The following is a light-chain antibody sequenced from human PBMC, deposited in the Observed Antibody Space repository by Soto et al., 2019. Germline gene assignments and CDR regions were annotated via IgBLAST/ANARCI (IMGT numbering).Light chain of an antibody. Sequence: DIQMTQSPSSLSASVGDRVTITCRASQSISNYLNWYQQKPGKAPGLLIYAASRLQSGVPSRFSGSGSGTDFTLTISSLHPEDFATYYCQQSYSTPPLTFGGGTKVEI. CDR3: QQSYSTPPLT. CDR1: QSISNY. J-gene: IGKJ4*01. V-gene: IGKV1-39*01. CDR2: AAS.